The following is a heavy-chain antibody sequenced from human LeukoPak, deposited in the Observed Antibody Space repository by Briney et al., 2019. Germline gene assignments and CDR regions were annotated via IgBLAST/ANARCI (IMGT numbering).Heavy chain of an antibody. J-gene: IGHJ6*01. CDR3: ARRQAGSHYYYGMDF. CDR1: GFTVSSNY. D-gene: IGHD3-10*01. V-gene: IGHV3-66*04. CDR2: IYSGGST. Sequence: GGSVPLSCAASGFTVSSNYMSWVGQAPGKGLEWVSVIYSGGSTYYADSVKGRFTISRDNSKNTLYLQMNSLRAEDTAVYYCARRQAGSHYYYGMDFLRQGTTVSLSS.